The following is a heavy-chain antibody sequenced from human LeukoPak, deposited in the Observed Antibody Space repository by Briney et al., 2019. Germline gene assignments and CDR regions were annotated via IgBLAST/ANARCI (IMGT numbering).Heavy chain of an antibody. Sequence: SETLSLTCTVSGGSISSYYWSWIRQPPGKGLEWIGYIYYSGGTNYNPSLKSRVTVSVDTSKNQFSLKLSSVTAADTAVYYCARAAYDSSGTFDYWGQGTLVTVSS. CDR1: GGSISSYY. CDR2: IYYSGGT. CDR3: ARAAYDSSGTFDY. D-gene: IGHD3-22*01. J-gene: IGHJ4*02. V-gene: IGHV4-59*01.